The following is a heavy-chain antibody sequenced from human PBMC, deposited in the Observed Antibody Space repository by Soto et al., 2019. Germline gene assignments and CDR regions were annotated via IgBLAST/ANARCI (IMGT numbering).Heavy chain of an antibody. CDR1: GFTFSDYY. J-gene: IGHJ4*02. V-gene: IGHV3-11*06. D-gene: IGHD6-19*01. CDR2: ISSSISYT. CDR3: ARVSSGWYVM. Sequence: SLRLSCSASGFTFSDYYMSWVRKAPGRGLKWVSYISSSISYTNYSASVKVRFTISRDNAKNSLYLQMNSLRAEETSVFYCARVSSGWYVMWGQRTLVTVSS.